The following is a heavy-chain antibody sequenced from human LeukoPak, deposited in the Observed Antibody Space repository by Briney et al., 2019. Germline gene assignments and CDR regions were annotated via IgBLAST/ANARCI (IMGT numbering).Heavy chain of an antibody. CDR3: AKIGGFSSWTIGDYFDY. V-gene: IGHV3-23*01. Sequence: GASLRLSCAASGFTFSNYAMSWVRQAPGKGLEGVSAISGSGGSTYYADSVKGRFTISRDNSKNTLYLQMNSLRAEDTAVYYCAKIGGFSSWTIGDYFDYWGQGTLVTVSS. CDR2: ISGSGGST. D-gene: IGHD6-13*01. CDR1: GFTFSNYA. J-gene: IGHJ4*02.